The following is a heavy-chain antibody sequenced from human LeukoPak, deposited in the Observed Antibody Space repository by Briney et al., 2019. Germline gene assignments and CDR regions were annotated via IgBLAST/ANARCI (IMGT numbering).Heavy chain of an antibody. J-gene: IGHJ4*02. D-gene: IGHD3-22*01. Sequence: PGGSLRLSCAASGFTFSGYWMHWVRQAPGKGLVWVSRINSDGSSTSYADSVKGRFTISRDNAKNTLYLQMNSLRAEDTAVYYCARGESEYYDRSFEYYFDYWGQGTLVTVSS. V-gene: IGHV3-74*01. CDR1: GFTFSGYW. CDR3: ARGESEYYDRSFEYYFDY. CDR2: INSDGSST.